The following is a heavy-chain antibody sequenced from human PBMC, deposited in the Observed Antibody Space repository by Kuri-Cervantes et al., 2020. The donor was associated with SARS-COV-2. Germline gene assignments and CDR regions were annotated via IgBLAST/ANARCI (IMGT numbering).Heavy chain of an antibody. CDR2: IGTAGDT. V-gene: IGHV3-13*01. J-gene: IGHJ4*02. D-gene: IGHD1-14*01. CDR3: ARGPGYFDY. CDR1: GFTFSSYS. Sequence: GESLKISCAASGFTFSSYSMNWVRQATGKGLEWVSAIGTAGDTYYPGSVKGRFTISRDNAKNSLYLQMNSLRDEDTAVYYCARGPGYFDYWGQGTLVTVSS.